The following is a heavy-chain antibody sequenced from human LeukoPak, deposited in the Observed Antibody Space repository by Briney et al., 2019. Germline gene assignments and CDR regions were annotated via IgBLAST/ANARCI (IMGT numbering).Heavy chain of an antibody. CDR1: GGSISSAY. J-gene: IGHJ6*03. CDR3: ARALSLFGVDYYSYMDV. CDR2: IYYSGGT. Sequence: SSETLSLTCTVSGGSISSAYWSWIRQPPGKGLGWIGYIYYSGGTNYNPSLKSRVTISVDTSKNQFSLKLNSVTAADTAVYYCARALSLFGVDYYSYMDVWGKGTTVTVSS. V-gene: IGHV4-59*01. D-gene: IGHD3-3*01.